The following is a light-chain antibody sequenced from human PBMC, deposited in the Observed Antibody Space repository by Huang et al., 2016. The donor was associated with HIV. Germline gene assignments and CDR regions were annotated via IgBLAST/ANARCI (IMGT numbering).Light chain of an antibody. Sequence: EIVMPQSPATLSVSPGERATLSCRASPSVSSNLAWYQQKPGQAPRLRIYGASTRATGIPARFSGSGSGTEFTLTISSLQSEDFAVYYCQQYNNWPGTFGPGTKVDIK. CDR3: QQYNNWPGT. J-gene: IGKJ3*01. CDR1: PSVSSN. V-gene: IGKV3-15*01. CDR2: GAS.